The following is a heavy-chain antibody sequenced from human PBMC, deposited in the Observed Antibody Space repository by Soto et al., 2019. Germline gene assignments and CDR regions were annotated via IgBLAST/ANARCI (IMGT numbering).Heavy chain of an antibody. CDR1: GGSFSGYY. D-gene: IGHD2-2*01. Sequence: PSETLSLTCAVYGGSFSGYYWSWIRQPPGKGLEWIGEINHSGSTNYNPSLKSRVTISVDTSKNQFSLKLSSVTAADTAVYYCARAASCSSTSCFNGDNWFDPWGQG. CDR2: INHSGST. CDR3: ARAASCSSTSCFNGDNWFDP. V-gene: IGHV4-34*01. J-gene: IGHJ5*02.